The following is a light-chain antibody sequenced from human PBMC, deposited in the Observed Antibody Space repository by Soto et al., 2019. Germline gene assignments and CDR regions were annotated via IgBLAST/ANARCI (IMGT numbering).Light chain of an antibody. CDR2: EDN. CDR1: SSDVGTYNL. CDR3: CSYATINTFV. Sequence: QSALAQPASVSGSPGQSITISCTGTSSDVGTYNLVSWYQQHPGKAPKLLISEDNKRPSGVSTRFSGSKSGNTASLSISGLQAEDEADYFCCSYATINTFVFXTGTKVTVL. V-gene: IGLV2-23*02. J-gene: IGLJ1*01.